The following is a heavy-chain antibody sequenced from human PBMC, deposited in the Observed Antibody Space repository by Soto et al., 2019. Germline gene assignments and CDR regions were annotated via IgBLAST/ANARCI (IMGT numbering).Heavy chain of an antibody. CDR2: ISGSGGST. J-gene: IGHJ4*02. CDR1: GFTFSSYA. D-gene: IGHD2-15*01. CDR3: AKDSTLAVIKLH. Sequence: EVQLLESGGGLVQPGGSLRLSCAASGFTFSSYAMSWVRQAPGKGLEWVSAISGSGGSTYYADSVKGRFTISRDNTKNTLYLQMNSLRAEDTAVYYCAKDSTLAVIKLHWGQGTLVTVSS. V-gene: IGHV3-23*01.